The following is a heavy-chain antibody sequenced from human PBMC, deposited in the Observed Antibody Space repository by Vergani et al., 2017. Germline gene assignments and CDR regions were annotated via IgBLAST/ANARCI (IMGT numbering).Heavy chain of an antibody. D-gene: IGHD5-12*01. V-gene: IGHV3-23*01. CDR1: GFTFSSYA. J-gene: IGHJ4*02. CDR3: ANPRPSGYDRGGY. CDR2: ISGSGGTT. Sequence: EVQLLESGGGLVQPGGSLRLSCAASGFTFSSYAMSWVRQAPGKGLEWVSAISGSGGTTYYADSVKGRFTIPRDNSKNTLYLQMNSLRAEATAVYYCANPRPSGYDRGGYWGQGTLVTVSS.